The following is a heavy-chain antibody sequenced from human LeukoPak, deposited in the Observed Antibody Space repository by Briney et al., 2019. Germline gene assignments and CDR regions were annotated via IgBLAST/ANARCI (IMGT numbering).Heavy chain of an antibody. Sequence: GGSLRLSCAASGFTFSSYSMNWVRQAPGKGLEWVSYISSSNSTIYYADSVKGRFTISRDNAKNSLYLQMNSLRAEDTAVYYCAREECSGGSCYPYFDYWGQGTLVTVSS. D-gene: IGHD2-15*01. J-gene: IGHJ4*02. CDR1: GFTFSSYS. V-gene: IGHV3-48*01. CDR3: AREECSGGSCYPYFDY. CDR2: ISSSNSTI.